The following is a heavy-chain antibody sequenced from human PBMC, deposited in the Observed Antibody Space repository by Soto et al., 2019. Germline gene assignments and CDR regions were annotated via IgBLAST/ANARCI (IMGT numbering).Heavy chain of an antibody. Sequence: SGPTLVNPTQTLTLTCTFSGFSLTTYGMCVSWIRQPPGKALEWLALIDCDDEKYYSTSLTTRLTISKDTSKNQVVLTMTNMDPVDTATYYCARTQVVSTTTYPHWFHPWGQGTLVPVSS. J-gene: IGHJ5*02. CDR1: GFSLTTYGMC. CDR3: ARTQVVSTTTYPHWFHP. CDR2: IDCDDEK. V-gene: IGHV2-70*01. D-gene: IGHD2-2*01.